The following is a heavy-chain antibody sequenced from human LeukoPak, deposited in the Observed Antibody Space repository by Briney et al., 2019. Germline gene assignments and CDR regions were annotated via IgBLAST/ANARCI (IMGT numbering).Heavy chain of an antibody. D-gene: IGHD2-15*01. CDR2: IYHSGST. CDR3: ARTGLGYCSGGSCYTFDY. Sequence: PSGTLSLTCAVSGGSISSSNWWSWVRQPPGKGLEWIGEIYHSGSTNYNPSLKSRVTISVDKSKNQFSLKLSSVTAAYTAVYYCARTGLGYCSGGSCYTFDYWGQGTLVTVSS. J-gene: IGHJ4*02. CDR1: GGSISSSNW. V-gene: IGHV4-4*02.